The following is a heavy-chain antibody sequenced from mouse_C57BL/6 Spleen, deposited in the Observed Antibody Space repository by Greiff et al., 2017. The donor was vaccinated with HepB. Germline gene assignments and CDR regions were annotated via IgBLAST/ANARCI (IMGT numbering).Heavy chain of an antibody. J-gene: IGHJ4*01. CDR1: GYSITSGYY. V-gene: IGHV3-6*01. CDR2: ISYDGSN. D-gene: IGHD1-1*01. CDR3: ARVDSYYYGSSYYAMDY. Sequence: EVQLVESGPGLVKPSQSLSLTCSVTGYSITSGYYWNWIRQFPGNKLEWMGYISYDGSNNYNPSLKNRISITRDTSKNQFFLKLNSVTTEDTATYYCARVDSYYYGSSYYAMDYWGQGTSVTVSS.